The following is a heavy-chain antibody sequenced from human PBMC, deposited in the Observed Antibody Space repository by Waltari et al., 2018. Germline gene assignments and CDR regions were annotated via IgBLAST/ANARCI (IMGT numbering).Heavy chain of an antibody. CDR2: MNPNIGDT. J-gene: IGHJ4*02. D-gene: IGHD6-6*01. CDR3: ARVSSIAARRGYY. V-gene: IGHV1-8*01. CDR1: GYTFTSYD. Sequence: QVQLVQSGAEVKKPGASVRVSCKASGYTFTSYDINWVRKATGQGLEWMGWMNPNIGDTGYAQKFQGRLTMTRNTSISTAYMELSSLRSEDTAVYYCARVSSIAARRGYYWGQGTLVTVSS.